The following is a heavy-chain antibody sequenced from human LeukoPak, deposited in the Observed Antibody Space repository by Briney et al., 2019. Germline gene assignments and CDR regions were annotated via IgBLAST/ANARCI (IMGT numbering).Heavy chain of an antibody. CDR1: GYTFTGYY. J-gene: IGHJ5*02. V-gene: IGHV1-18*04. CDR3: AREGYCRSTSCFDP. Sequence: GASVKVSCKASGYTFTGYYMHWVRQAPGQGLEWMGWINAYNGNTNYAEKLQGRVTMTTDTSASTAYMELRSLRSDDTAVYYCAREGYCRSTSCFDPWGQGTLVTVSS. D-gene: IGHD2-2*01. CDR2: INAYNGNT.